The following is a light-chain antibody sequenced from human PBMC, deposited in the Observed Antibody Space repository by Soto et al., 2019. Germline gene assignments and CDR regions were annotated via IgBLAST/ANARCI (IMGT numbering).Light chain of an antibody. J-gene: IGKJ3*01. CDR1: QSVRSS. CDR3: QQRSNWPPEVT. CDR2: DAS. V-gene: IGKV3-11*01. Sequence: EIVLTQSPDTLSLSPGERATLSCRASQSVRSSLAWYQQKPGQAPRLLIYDASNRATGIPARFSGSGSGTDFTLIIRSLEPEDFAVYYCQQRSNWPPEVTFGPGTKLDIK.